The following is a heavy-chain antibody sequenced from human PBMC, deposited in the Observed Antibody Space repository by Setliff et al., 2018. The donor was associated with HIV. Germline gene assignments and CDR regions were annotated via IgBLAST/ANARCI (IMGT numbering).Heavy chain of an antibody. CDR2: IIPLFGSA. Sequence: ASVKVSCKTSGGTFSSYSITWVRQAPGQGLGWMGGIIPLFGSADYAQRFQGRVTITADESTSTAYMELTSLRSEDTAMYYCAVVNKVTDFEYWGQGTLVTVFS. J-gene: IGHJ4*02. D-gene: IGHD2-21*01. V-gene: IGHV1-69*13. CDR3: AVVNKVTDFEY. CDR1: GGTFSSYS.